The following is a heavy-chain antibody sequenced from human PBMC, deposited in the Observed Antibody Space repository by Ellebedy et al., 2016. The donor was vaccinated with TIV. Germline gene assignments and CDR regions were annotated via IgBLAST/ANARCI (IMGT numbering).Heavy chain of an antibody. CDR1: GFSLSNARMG. CDR2: IFSNDEK. Sequence: SGPTLVKPTETLTLTCTVSGFSLSNARMGVSWIRQPPGKALEWLAHIFSNDEKSYSTSLKSRLTISKDTSKSQVVLTMTNMDPVDTATYYCAFWYYDSSGYRDYWGQGTLVTVSS. CDR3: AFWYYDSSGYRDY. J-gene: IGHJ4*02. D-gene: IGHD3-22*01. V-gene: IGHV2-26*01.